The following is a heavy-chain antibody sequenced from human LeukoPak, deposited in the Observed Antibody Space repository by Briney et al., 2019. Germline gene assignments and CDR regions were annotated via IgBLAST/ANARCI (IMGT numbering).Heavy chain of an antibody. V-gene: IGHV4-39*01. CDR3: ARGFSGYDYSFDY. CDR1: GGSISSSSYY. Sequence: SETLSLTCTVSGGSISSSSYYWGLIRQPPGKWLEWIGSIYYSGSTYYNPSLKSRVTISVDTSKNQFSLKLSSVTAADTAVYYCARGFSGYDYSFDYWGQGTLVTVSS. D-gene: IGHD5-12*01. CDR2: IYYSGST. J-gene: IGHJ4*02.